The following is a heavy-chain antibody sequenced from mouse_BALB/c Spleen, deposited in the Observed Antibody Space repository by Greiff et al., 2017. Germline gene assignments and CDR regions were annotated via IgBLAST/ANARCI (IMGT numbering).Heavy chain of an antibody. D-gene: IGHD2-10*01. CDR2: IRNKANGYTT. CDR1: GFTFTDYY. V-gene: IGHV7-3*02. J-gene: IGHJ3*01. Sequence: EVMLVESGGGLVQPGGSLRLSCATSGFTFTDYYMSWVRQPPGKALEWLGFIRNKANGYTTEYSASVKGRFTISRDNSQSILYLQMNTLRAEDSATYYGARDGDDKNPTFAYWGQGTLVTVSA. CDR3: ARDGDDKNPTFAY.